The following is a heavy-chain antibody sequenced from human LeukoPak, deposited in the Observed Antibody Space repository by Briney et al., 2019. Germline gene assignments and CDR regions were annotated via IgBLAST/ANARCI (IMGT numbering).Heavy chain of an antibody. CDR2: MNPNSGNT. J-gene: IGHJ4*02. Sequence: ASVKVSCKASGYTFTSYDINWVRQATGQGLEWMGWMNPNSGNTGYAQKFQGRVTVTRNTSISTAYMELSSLRSEDTAVYYCARVVTMVRGSFGYWGQGTLVTVSS. CDR1: GYTFTSYD. CDR3: ARVVTMVRGSFGY. D-gene: IGHD3-10*01. V-gene: IGHV1-8*01.